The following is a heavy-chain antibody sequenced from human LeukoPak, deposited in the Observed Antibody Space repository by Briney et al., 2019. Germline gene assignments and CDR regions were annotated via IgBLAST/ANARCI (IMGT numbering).Heavy chain of an antibody. CDR2: IYYSGST. J-gene: IGHJ5*02. CDR1: GGSICSYY. D-gene: IGHD1-26*01. V-gene: IGHV4-59*01. CDR3: ARDLIGSYPPGRWFDP. Sequence: SETLSLTCTVSGGSICSYYWSWIRQPSGKGLEWIGYIYYSGSTNYNPSLKSRVTISVDTSKNQFSLKLSSVTAADTAVYYCARDLIGSYPPGRWFDPWGQGTLVTVSS.